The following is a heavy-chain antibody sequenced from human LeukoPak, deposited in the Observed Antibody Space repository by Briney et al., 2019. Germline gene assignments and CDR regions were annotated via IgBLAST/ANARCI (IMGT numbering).Heavy chain of an antibody. D-gene: IGHD2-15*01. CDR3: AKSKEDCCGSFDP. CDR1: GFTFSSYA. Sequence: GGSLRLSCAASGFTFSSYAMSWVRQAPGKGLEWVSAISGSGTTYYADSVRGRFIISRDNSKNTLYLQMSSLRAEDTAVYYCAKSKEDCCGSFDPWGQGTLVTVSS. J-gene: IGHJ5*02. V-gene: IGHV3-23*01. CDR2: ISGSGTT.